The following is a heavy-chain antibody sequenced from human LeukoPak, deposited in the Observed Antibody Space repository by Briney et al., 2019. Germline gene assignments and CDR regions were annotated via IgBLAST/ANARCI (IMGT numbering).Heavy chain of an antibody. Sequence: GGPLRLSCAASGFTFSSYWMSWVRQAPGKGLEWVANIKQDGSEKYYVDSVKGRFTISRDNAKNSLYLQMNSLRAEDAAVYYCARQQWLAYYFDYWGQGTLVTVSS. CDR1: GFTFSSYW. D-gene: IGHD6-19*01. J-gene: IGHJ4*02. CDR3: ARQQWLAYYFDY. V-gene: IGHV3-7*01. CDR2: IKQDGSEK.